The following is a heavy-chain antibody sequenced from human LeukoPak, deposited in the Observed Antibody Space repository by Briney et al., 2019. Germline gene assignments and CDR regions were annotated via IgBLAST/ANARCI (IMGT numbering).Heavy chain of an antibody. D-gene: IGHD3-3*01. CDR3: ARDRRYDFWSGPIPFQH. Sequence: SETLSLTCTVSGYSISSGYYWGWIRQPPGKGLEWIGSIYHSGSTYYNPSLKSRVTIPVDTSKNQFSLKLSSVTAADTAVYYCARDRRYDFWSGPIPFQHWGQGTLVTVSS. CDR2: IYHSGST. CDR1: GYSISSGYY. J-gene: IGHJ1*01. V-gene: IGHV4-38-2*02.